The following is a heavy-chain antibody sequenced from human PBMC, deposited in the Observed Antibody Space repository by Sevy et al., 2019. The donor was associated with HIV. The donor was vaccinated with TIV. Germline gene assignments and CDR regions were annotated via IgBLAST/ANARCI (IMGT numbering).Heavy chain of an antibody. CDR2: LNYDGSYT. V-gene: IGHV3-74*01. CDR3: ARSKVGVGDAFDI. J-gene: IGHJ3*02. CDR1: GFTFSSHW. Sequence: GGSLRLSCAASGFTFSSHWMQWVRQAPGKGLVWVSRLNYDGSYTNYADSVKGRFNISRDNAKSTLYLQMNSLRAEDTALYYCARSKVGVGDAFDIWGQGTMVTVSS. D-gene: IGHD3-16*01.